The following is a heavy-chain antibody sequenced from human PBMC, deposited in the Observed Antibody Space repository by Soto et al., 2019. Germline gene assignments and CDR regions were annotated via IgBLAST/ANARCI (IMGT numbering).Heavy chain of an antibody. Sequence: SQSLWLTCAITGDSVSNKGAAWNWIRHSPSRGLEWLGRTYYSKSKWLYYYAVSVRSGINITPDTAKNQVSLHMTSVTPDDQPVFFCARDPPGFDSAFDSWDPGTLVTVSS. D-gene: IGHD3-9*01. V-gene: IGHV6-1*01. CDR2: TYYSKSKWLY. J-gene: IGHJ4*02. CDR3: ARDPPGFDSAFDS. CDR1: GDSVSNKGAA.